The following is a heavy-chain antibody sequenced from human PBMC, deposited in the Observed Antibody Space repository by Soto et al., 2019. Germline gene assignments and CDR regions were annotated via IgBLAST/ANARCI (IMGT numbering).Heavy chain of an antibody. CDR2: ISGSGGTT. CDR3: AKRGSDFRGFDY. J-gene: IGHJ4*02. Sequence: PRLSCAASGFTFSSYAMSWVRQAPGKGLEWVTGISGSGGTTYYADSVKGRFTISRDNSKNTLYLQMNSLRADDTAVYYCAKRGSDFRGFDYWGQGTLVTVSS. CDR1: GFTFSSYA. D-gene: IGHD5-12*01. V-gene: IGHV3-23*01.